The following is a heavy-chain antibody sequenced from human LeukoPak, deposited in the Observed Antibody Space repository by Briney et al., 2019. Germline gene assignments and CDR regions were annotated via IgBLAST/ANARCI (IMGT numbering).Heavy chain of an antibody. V-gene: IGHV3-48*01. CDR3: ARGFCSSTNCYQGPFDF. J-gene: IGHJ4*02. CDR2: ISSSGSTT. Sequence: PGGSLRLSCAASGFTFSSYSMNWVRQAPGKGLEWVSYISSSGSTTYYTESVRGRFTISRDNAKNSLYLQMNSLRTEDTAVYYCARGFCSSTNCYQGPFDFWGQGTLVTVSS. D-gene: IGHD2-2*01. CDR1: GFTFSSYS.